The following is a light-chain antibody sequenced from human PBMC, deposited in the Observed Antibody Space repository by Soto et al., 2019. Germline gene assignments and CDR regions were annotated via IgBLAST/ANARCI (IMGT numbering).Light chain of an antibody. CDR3: GTWDSSLSSVV. J-gene: IGLJ2*01. Sequence: QSVLTQPPSVSAAPGQKVTISCSGGSSNIGNNYVSWYQQLPGTAPKLLIYVNNKRPSGIPDRFSGSQSGTSATLGITGLQTGDEADYYCGTWDSSLSSVVFGEGTQLTVL. V-gene: IGLV1-51*01. CDR2: VNN. CDR1: SSNIGNNY.